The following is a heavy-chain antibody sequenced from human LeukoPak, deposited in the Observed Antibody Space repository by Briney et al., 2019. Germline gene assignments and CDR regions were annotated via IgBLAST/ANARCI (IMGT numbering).Heavy chain of an antibody. CDR3: ARGPVTTPYYYYYYYMDV. J-gene: IGHJ6*03. CDR1: GGSFSGYY. V-gene: IGHV4-34*01. D-gene: IGHD4-17*01. Sequence: SETLSLTCAVYGGSFSGYYWSWIRQPPGKGLEWIGEINHSGSTNYNPSLKSRVTISVDTSKNQFSLKLSSVTAADTAVYYCARGPVTTPYYYYYYYMDVWGKGTTVTVSS. CDR2: INHSGST.